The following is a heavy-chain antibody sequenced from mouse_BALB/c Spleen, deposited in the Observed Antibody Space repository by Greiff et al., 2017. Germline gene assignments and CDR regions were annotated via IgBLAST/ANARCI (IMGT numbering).Heavy chain of an antibody. D-gene: IGHD2-1*01. V-gene: IGHV5-6*01. CDR3: TREGGNYVSWFAY. CDR2: ISSGGSYT. J-gene: IGHJ3*01. CDR1: GFTFSSYG. Sequence: EVQGVESGGDLVKPGGSLKLSCAASGFTFSSYGMSWVRQTPDKRLEWVATISSGGSYTYYPDSVKGRFTISRDNAKNTLYLQMSSLKSEDTAMYYCTREGGNYVSWFAYWGQGTLVTVS.